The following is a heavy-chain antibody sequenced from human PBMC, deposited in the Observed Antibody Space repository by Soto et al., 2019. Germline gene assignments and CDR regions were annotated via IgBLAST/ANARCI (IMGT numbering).Heavy chain of an antibody. CDR1: GYIFTSYV. Sequence: GASAKVPCKASGYIFTSYVMEWVRQAPGQMLEWMGWINAGNGNTKYSQKFQGRVTITRDTSANTAYMELSSLRSEDTAVYYCARSAPPIDYWGQGTLVTVSS. CDR2: INAGNGNT. V-gene: IGHV1-3*01. J-gene: IGHJ4*02. CDR3: ARSAPPIDY.